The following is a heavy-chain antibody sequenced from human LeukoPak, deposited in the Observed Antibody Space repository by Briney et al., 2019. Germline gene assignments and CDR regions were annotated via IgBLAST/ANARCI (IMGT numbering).Heavy chain of an antibody. Sequence: GGSLRLSCAASGFIVSGDFMSWVRQAPGKGLEWVSVIYSDGSTYYADSVKGRFTISRDNSRNTVFLQMNRLRPEDTAVYYCVKEAYYGWGSSPTFYFDYWGQGTRVTVSS. J-gene: IGHJ4*02. CDR2: IYSDGST. V-gene: IGHV3-66*02. CDR3: VKEAYYGWGSSPTFYFDY. D-gene: IGHD3-10*01. CDR1: GFIVSGDF.